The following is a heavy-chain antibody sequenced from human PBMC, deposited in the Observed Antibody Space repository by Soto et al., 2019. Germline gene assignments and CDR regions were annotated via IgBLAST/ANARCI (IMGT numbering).Heavy chain of an antibody. CDR2: ISYDGSKT. V-gene: IGHV3-30*04. D-gene: IGHD1-26*01. Sequence: QVQLVESGGGVVQPGRSLRLSCAASAFTFRSYTMHWVRQAPGKGLEWLATISYDGSKTNYADSVRGRFTISRDNANNSLYLQMNSLRAEDTAVYYCAPRKSGSFNIGAFDIWGQGTTVTVSS. CDR1: AFTFRSYT. J-gene: IGHJ3*02. CDR3: APRKSGSFNIGAFDI.